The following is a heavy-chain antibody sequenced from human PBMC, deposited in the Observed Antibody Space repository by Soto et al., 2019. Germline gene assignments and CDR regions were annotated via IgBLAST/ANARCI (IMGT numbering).Heavy chain of an antibody. Sequence: GGSLRLSCAASGFTFSSYGMHWVRQAPGKGLEWVAVIWYDGSNKYYADSVKGRFTISRDNSKNTLYLQMNSLRAEDTAVYYCAKDSQMTTVTVFDYWGQGTLVTVSS. J-gene: IGHJ4*02. CDR2: IWYDGSNK. CDR1: GFTFSSYG. V-gene: IGHV3-33*06. D-gene: IGHD4-17*01. CDR3: AKDSQMTTVTVFDY.